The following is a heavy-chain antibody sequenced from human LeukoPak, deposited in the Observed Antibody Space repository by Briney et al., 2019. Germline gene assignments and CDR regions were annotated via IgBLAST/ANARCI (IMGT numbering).Heavy chain of an antibody. CDR2: INPNNGGT. CDR3: TRESGSYHGNDY. Sequence: GASVKVSCKASGYTFTGYYMHWVRQAPGQGLEWMGRINPNNGGTNYAQKFQGRVTMTGDTSISTAYMELSSLRPDDTAVYYCTRESGSYHGNDYWGQGTLVTVSS. J-gene: IGHJ4*02. CDR1: GYTFTGYY. D-gene: IGHD1-26*01. V-gene: IGHV1-2*06.